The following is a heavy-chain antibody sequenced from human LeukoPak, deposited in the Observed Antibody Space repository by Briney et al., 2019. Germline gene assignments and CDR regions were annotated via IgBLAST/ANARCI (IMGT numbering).Heavy chain of an antibody. J-gene: IGHJ1*01. D-gene: IGHD3-22*01. V-gene: IGHV4-30-4*07. CDR1: GGSISSGGYS. CDR2: IYYSGST. Sequence: SETLSLTCAVSGGSISSGGYSWSWIRQTPGTGLEWIGYIYYSGSTYYSPSLKSRVTISVDTSKNQLSLKLSSVTAADTAVYYCARLKYYYDSSGYRAEYFQHWGQGTLVTASS. CDR3: ARLKYYYDSSGYRAEYFQH.